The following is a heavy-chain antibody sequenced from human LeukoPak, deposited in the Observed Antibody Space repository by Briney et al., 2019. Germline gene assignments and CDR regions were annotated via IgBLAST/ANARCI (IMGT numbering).Heavy chain of an antibody. Sequence: GGSLRLSCAASGFTFSSYAMHWVRQAPGKGLEWVAVISYDGSNKYYADSVKGRFTISRDNSKNTLYLQMNSLRAEDTAVYYCARDLLILTGYYSTNWFDPWGQGTLVTVSS. CDR1: GFTFSSYA. D-gene: IGHD3-9*01. J-gene: IGHJ5*02. CDR3: ARDLLILTGYYSTNWFDP. V-gene: IGHV3-30-3*01. CDR2: ISYDGSNK.